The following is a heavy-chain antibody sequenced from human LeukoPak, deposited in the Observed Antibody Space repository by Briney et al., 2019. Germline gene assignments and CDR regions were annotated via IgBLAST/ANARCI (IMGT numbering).Heavy chain of an antibody. CDR1: GYTFSTYG. CDR2: INTNAGNP. Sequence: GASVKVSCKASGYTFSTYGVNWVRQAPGQGLEWMGWINTNAGNPTYAQGFTGRFVFSLDNSVSTAYLQISSLKVEDTAIYYCARGRAVAEAFDIWGQGTMVTVSS. J-gene: IGHJ3*02. D-gene: IGHD6-19*01. CDR3: ARGRAVAEAFDI. V-gene: IGHV7-4-1*02.